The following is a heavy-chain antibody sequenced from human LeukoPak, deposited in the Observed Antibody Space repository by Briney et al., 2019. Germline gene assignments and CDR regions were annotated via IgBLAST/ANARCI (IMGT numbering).Heavy chain of an antibody. CDR3: AREGWCSGGSCYDY. CDR2: IKQDGSQK. Sequence: GGSLRLSCAASRFTFSNYCMSWIRQAPGKGLESVANIKQDGSQKYYVDSVKGRFTISRDNAKNSLYLQMNSLRVEDTAVYYCAREGWCSGGSCYDYWGQGTLVTVSS. J-gene: IGHJ4*02. CDR1: RFTFSNYC. D-gene: IGHD2-15*01. V-gene: IGHV3-7*01.